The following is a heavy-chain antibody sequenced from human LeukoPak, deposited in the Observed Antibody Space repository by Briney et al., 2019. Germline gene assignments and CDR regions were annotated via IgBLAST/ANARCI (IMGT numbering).Heavy chain of an antibody. CDR1: GFTFSSYT. CDR3: ARKSSGHYPFDC. V-gene: IGHV3-23*01. D-gene: IGHD3-22*01. CDR2: ISPSGDIT. J-gene: IGHJ4*02. Sequence: GGSLRLSCAASGFTFSSYTMSWVRQRPGKGLEWVSTISPSGDITQYADSVKGHFTISRDNSESTLFLQMTSLRAEDTAVYCCARKSSGHYPFDCWGQGTLVTVSS.